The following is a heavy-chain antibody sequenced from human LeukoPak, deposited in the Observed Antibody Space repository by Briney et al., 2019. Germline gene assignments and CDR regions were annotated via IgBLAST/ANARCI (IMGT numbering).Heavy chain of an antibody. Sequence: GGSLCPSCSASAVTFTGYSMSWVRQAPGKGLEWVSSISSSNSYIYYADSVKGRFTISRDNVENSLSLQMNNLRAEDTAVYYCARDPRMGVSGLFSPWGQGALVTVSS. V-gene: IGHV3-21*01. CDR1: AVTFTGYS. J-gene: IGHJ5*02. CDR2: ISSSNSYI. D-gene: IGHD1-26*01. CDR3: ARDPRMGVSGLFSP.